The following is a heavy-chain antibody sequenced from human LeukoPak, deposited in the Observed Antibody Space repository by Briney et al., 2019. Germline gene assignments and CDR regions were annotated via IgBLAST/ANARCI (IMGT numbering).Heavy chain of an antibody. CDR3: ARDPIYAVVTAHWFDP. CDR1: GYTFISYA. D-gene: IGHD2-21*02. Sequence: GASVKVSCKASGYTFISYAMNWVRQAPGQGLEWMGWINTNTANPTYAQGFTGRFVFSLDTSVSTAYLQISSLKAEDTAVYYCARDPIYAVVTAHWFDPWGQGTLVTVSS. V-gene: IGHV7-4-1*02. CDR2: INTNTANP. J-gene: IGHJ5*02.